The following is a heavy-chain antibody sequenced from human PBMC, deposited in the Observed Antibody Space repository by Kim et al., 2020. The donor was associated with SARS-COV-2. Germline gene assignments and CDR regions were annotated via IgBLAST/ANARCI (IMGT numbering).Heavy chain of an antibody. Sequence: GRVTMTRDTSTSTVYMELSSLRSEDTAVYYCARALPTLYYYDSSGYPFDYWGQGTLVTVSS. V-gene: IGHV1-46*01. D-gene: IGHD3-22*01. J-gene: IGHJ4*02. CDR3: ARALPTLYYYDSSGYPFDY.